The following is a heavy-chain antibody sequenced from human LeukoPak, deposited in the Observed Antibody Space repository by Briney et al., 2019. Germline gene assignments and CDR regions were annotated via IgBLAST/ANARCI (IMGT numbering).Heavy chain of an antibody. J-gene: IGHJ5*02. D-gene: IGHD3-10*01. V-gene: IGHV4-30-4*01. Sequence: PSQTLSLTCTVSGGSISSGDYYWSWIRQPPGKGLEWIAYMYYSGSTYYNPSLKSRVTISVDTSKNQFSLKLSSVTAADTAVYYCARSYYYGSGSYYRELNWFDPWGQGTLVTVSS. CDR2: MYYSGST. CDR1: GGSISSGDYY. CDR3: ARSYYYGSGSYYRELNWFDP.